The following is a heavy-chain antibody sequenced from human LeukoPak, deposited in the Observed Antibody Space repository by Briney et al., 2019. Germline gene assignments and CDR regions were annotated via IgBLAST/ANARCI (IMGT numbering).Heavy chain of an antibody. Sequence: SETLSLTCTVSGGSISSYYWSWIRQPPGKGLEWTGYIYYSGSTNYNPSLKSRVTISVDTSKNQFSLKLSSVTAADTAVYYCARAGKWLVPDYWGQGTLVTVSS. V-gene: IGHV4-59*01. CDR1: GGSISSYY. D-gene: IGHD6-19*01. CDR2: IYYSGST. CDR3: ARAGKWLVPDY. J-gene: IGHJ4*02.